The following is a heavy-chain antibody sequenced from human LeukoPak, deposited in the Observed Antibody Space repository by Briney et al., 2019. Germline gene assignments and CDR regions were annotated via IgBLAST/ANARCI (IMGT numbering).Heavy chain of an antibody. Sequence: SQTLSLTCAISGDSVSSNSAAWNWIRQSPSRGLEWLGRTYYRSKWYNDYAVSVKSRITINPDTSKNQFSLQLNSVTPEDTAVYYCARDLTAKYSSGWYKYHWDTDYYYYGMDVWGQGTTVTVSS. CDR1: GDSVSSNSAA. J-gene: IGHJ6*02. CDR3: ARDLTAKYSSGWYKYHWDTDYYYYGMDV. V-gene: IGHV6-1*01. CDR2: TYYRSKWYN. D-gene: IGHD6-19*01.